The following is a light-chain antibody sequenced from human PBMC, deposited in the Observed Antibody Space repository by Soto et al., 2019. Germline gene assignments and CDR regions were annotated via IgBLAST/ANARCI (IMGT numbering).Light chain of an antibody. Sequence: QSALTQPASVSGSPGQSITISCTGTSSDVGSYNYVSWYQHHPGKAPKLVIYDVDDRPSGASNRFSGSKSGNTASLTISGLQAEDEADYYCSSFTNSSPLGVFGTGTKVTVL. V-gene: IGLV2-14*03. J-gene: IGLJ1*01. CDR3: SSFTNSSPLGV. CDR1: SSDVGSYNY. CDR2: DVD.